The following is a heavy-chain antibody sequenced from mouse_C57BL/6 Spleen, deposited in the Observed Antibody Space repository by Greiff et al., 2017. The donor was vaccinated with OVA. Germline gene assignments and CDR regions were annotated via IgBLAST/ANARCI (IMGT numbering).Heavy chain of an antibody. D-gene: IGHD1-1*01. CDR2: IYPRSGNT. V-gene: IGHV1-81*01. Sequence: QVQLQQSGAELARPGASVKLSCKASGYTFTSYGISWVKQRTGQGLEWIGEIYPRSGNTYYNEKFKGKATLTADKSSSTAYMELRSLTSEDSAVYFCARGGGVVAPYYAMDYWGQGTSVTVSS. J-gene: IGHJ4*01. CDR1: GYTFTSYG. CDR3: ARGGGVVAPYYAMDY.